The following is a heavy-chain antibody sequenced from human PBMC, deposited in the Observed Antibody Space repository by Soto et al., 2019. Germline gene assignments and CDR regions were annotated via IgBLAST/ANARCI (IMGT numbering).Heavy chain of an antibody. CDR1: GGSISSYY. V-gene: IGHV4-59*01. D-gene: IGHD3-3*01. CDR2: IYYSGST. CDR3: ARAGYYDFWSDPRNWFDP. J-gene: IGHJ5*02. Sequence: PSETLSLTCTVSGGSISSYYWSWIRQPPGKGLEWIGYIYYSGSTNYNPSLKSRVTISVDTSKNQFSLKLSSVTAADTAVYYCARAGYYDFWSDPRNWFDPCGQGTLVTVSS.